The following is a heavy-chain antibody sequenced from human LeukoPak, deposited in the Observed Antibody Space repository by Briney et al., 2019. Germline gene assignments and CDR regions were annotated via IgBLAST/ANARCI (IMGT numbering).Heavy chain of an antibody. CDR2: INHSGST. CDR1: GGSFSGYY. V-gene: IGHV4-34*01. D-gene: IGHD6-25*01. CDR3: ARGRYLIAAFDY. J-gene: IGHJ4*02. Sequence: PSETLSLTCAVYGGSFSGYYWSWIRQPPGKGLEWIGEINHSGSTNYNPSLKSRATISVDTSKNQFSLKLSSVTAADTAVYYCARGRYLIAAFDYWGQGTLVTVSS.